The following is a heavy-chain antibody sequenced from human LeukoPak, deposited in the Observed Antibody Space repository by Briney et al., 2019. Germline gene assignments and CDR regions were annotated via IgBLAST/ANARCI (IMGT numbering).Heavy chain of an antibody. D-gene: IGHD2-15*01. J-gene: IGHJ4*02. CDR3: ARRGCLGSCYSGFDY. V-gene: IGHV3-48*02. CDR2: ISTSSSTI. Sequence: PGGSLRLSCAASGFTFSSYGMNWVRQAPGKGLEWVSYISTSSSTIYYADSVKGRFTISRDNAKNSLYLQVNSLRDEDTAVYYCARRGCLGSCYSGFDYWGQGTLVTVSS. CDR1: GFTFSSYG.